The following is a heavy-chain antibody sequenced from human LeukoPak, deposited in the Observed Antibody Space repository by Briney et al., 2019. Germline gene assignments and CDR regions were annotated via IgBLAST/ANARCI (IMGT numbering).Heavy chain of an antibody. D-gene: IGHD6-19*01. V-gene: IGHV3-33*01. J-gene: IGHJ3*02. CDR3: ARDYPWYSSGWYGNAFDI. CDR2: IWYDGSNK. Sequence: GGSLRLSCAASGFTFSSYGMHWVRQAPGKGLEWVAVIWYDGSNKYYADSVKGRFTISRDNSKNTLYLQMNSLRAEDTAVYYCARDYPWYSSGWYGNAFDIWGQGTMVTVSS. CDR1: GFTFSSYG.